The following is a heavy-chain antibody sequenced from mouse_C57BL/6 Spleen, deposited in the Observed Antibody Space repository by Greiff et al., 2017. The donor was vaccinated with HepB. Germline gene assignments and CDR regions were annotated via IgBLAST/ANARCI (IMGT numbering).Heavy chain of an antibody. CDR3: ARETAQATGFDY. V-gene: IGHV1-82*01. D-gene: IGHD3-2*02. Sequence: QVQLQQSGPELVKPGASVKISCKASGYAFSSSWMNWVKQRPGKGLEWIGRIYPGDGDTNYNGKFKGKATLTADKSSSTAYMQLSSLTSEDSAVYFCARETAQATGFDYWGQGTTLTVSS. CDR1: GYAFSSSW. J-gene: IGHJ2*01. CDR2: IYPGDGDT.